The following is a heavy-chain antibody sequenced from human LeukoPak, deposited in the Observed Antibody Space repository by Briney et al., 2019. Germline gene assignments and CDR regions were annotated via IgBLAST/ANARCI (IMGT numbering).Heavy chain of an antibody. CDR1: GGTFSSYA. CDR2: IIPIFGTA. D-gene: IGHD2-15*01. CDR3: ARLLVALENNDY. J-gene: IGHJ4*02. V-gene: IGHV1-69*13. Sequence: SVTVSCKASGGTFSSYAISWVRQAPGQGLEWMGGIIPIFGTANYAQKFQGRVTITADESTSTAYMELSSLRSEDTAVYYCARLLVALENNDYWGQGTLVTVSS.